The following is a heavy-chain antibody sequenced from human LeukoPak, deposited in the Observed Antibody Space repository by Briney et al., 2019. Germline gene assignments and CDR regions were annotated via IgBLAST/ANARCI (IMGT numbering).Heavy chain of an antibody. CDR1: GSSISSGYY. Sequence: SETLSLTCTVSGSSISSGYYWGWIRQPPGKGLEWIGTIYHSGSTYYNPSLRSRVTISVDTSKNQFSLKLSSVTAADTAVYYCARYSSVLTGYYGRDSWGQGTLVTVSS. V-gene: IGHV4-38-2*02. CDR3: ARYSSVLTGYYGRDS. CDR2: IYHSGST. J-gene: IGHJ4*02. D-gene: IGHD3-9*01.